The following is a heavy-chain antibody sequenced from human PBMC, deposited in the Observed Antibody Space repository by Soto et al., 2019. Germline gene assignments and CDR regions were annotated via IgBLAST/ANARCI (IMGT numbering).Heavy chain of an antibody. V-gene: IGHV3-30-3*01. J-gene: IGHJ3*02. Sequence: QVQLVESGGGVVQPGRSLRLSCAASGFTFSSYAMHWVRQAPGKGLEWVAVISYDGSDKYYADSVKGRFTISRDNSKNTVSLQMNSLRAEDTAVYYCARYIVVVTATYAFDIWGQGTMVTVSS. CDR3: ARYIVVVTATYAFDI. CDR2: ISYDGSDK. D-gene: IGHD2-21*02. CDR1: GFTFSSYA.